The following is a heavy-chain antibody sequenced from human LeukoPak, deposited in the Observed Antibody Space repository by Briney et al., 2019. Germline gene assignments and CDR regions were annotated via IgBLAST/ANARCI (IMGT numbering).Heavy chain of an antibody. CDR1: GGSITSYY. CDR2: IYYSGST. V-gene: IGHV4-59*01. Sequence: SETLSLTCTVSGGSITSYYWSWIRQPPGKGLEWIGYIYYSGSTNYNPSLKSRVTISVDTSMNQFSLNLTSVTAADTAVYYCARTRCSSTNCYSRGAFDIWGQGTMVTVSS. J-gene: IGHJ3*02. CDR3: ARTRCSSTNCYSRGAFDI. D-gene: IGHD2-2*01.